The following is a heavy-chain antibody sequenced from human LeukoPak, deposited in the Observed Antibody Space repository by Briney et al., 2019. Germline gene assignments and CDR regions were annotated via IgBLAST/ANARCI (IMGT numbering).Heavy chain of an antibody. CDR2: ISSSSSYI. CDR3: ASSLLYRLFDY. J-gene: IGHJ4*02. V-gene: IGHV3-21*01. Sequence: GGSLRLSCAASGFTFSNYTMNWVRQAPGKGLEWVSSISSSSSYIFYADSVKGRFTISRDNAKNSLYLQMNSLRAEDTAVYYCASSLLYRLFDYWGQGTLVTVSS. D-gene: IGHD1-1*01. CDR1: GFTFSNYT.